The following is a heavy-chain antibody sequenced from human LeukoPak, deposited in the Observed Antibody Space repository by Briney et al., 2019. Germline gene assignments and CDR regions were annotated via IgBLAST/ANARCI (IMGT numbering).Heavy chain of an antibody. J-gene: IGHJ4*02. Sequence: GESLKIPCKGSGYTFTNYWIGWVRQMPGKGLEWMGIIYPGDSNTKYSSSFQGQVTISADKSISTAYLQWSSLKASDTAMYYCARRYSTDSIDYWGQGTLVTVSS. CDR1: GYTFTNYW. V-gene: IGHV5-51*01. D-gene: IGHD6-13*01. CDR3: ARRYSTDSIDY. CDR2: IYPGDSNT.